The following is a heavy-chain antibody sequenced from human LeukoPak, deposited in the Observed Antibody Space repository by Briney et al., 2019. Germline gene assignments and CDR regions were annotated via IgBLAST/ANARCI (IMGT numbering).Heavy chain of an antibody. V-gene: IGHV4-31*03. J-gene: IGHJ3*02. CDR2: IYYSGST. Sequence: PSETLSLTCTVSGDSISSGGYYWSWIRQHPGKGLEWIGYIYYSGSTYYNPSLKSRVTISVDTSKNQFSLKLSSVTAADTAVYYCARDKSGGSSDAFDIWGQGTMVTVSS. CDR1: GDSISSGGYY. CDR3: ARDKSGGSSDAFDI. D-gene: IGHD2-15*01.